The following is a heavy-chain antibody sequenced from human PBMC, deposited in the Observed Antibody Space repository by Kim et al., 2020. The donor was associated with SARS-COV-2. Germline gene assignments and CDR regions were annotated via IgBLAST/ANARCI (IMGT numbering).Heavy chain of an antibody. Sequence: YADSVKRRFTISRDNSKNTLYLQMNGLRAEDTAVYYCARASRGRQQPIDYWGQGTLVTVSS. J-gene: IGHJ4*02. D-gene: IGHD6-13*01. V-gene: IGHV3-53*01. CDR3: ARASRGRQQPIDY.